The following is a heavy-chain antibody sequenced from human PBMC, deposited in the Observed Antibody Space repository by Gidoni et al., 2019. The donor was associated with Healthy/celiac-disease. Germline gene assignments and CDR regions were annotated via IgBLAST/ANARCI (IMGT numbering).Heavy chain of an antibody. CDR1: GFPFSGSG. D-gene: IGHD3-22*01. V-gene: IGHV3-33*01. Sequence: QVQLVESGGGVVQPGRSLRLSCAASGFPFSGSGLPWVRQAPGKGLEWVAVIWYDGSNKYYADSVKGRFTISRDNSKNTLYLQMNSLRAEDTAVYYCARATYYYDSSGYFSYYYYYMDVWGKGTTVTVSS. J-gene: IGHJ6*03. CDR2: IWYDGSNK. CDR3: ARATYYYDSSGYFSYYYYYMDV.